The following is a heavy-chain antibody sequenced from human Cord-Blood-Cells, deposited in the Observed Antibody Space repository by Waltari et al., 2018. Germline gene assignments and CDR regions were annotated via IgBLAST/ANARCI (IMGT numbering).Heavy chain of an antibody. CDR1: GDSVSSNSAA. D-gene: IGHD4-4*01. CDR3: AREDDYSNYGWFDP. Sequence: QVQLQQSGPGLVKPSQPLSLTCAISGDSVSSNSAAWTWIRQSPSRGLEWLGRTYYRSKWYNDYAVSVKSRITINPDTSKNQFSLQLNSVTPEDTAVYYCAREDDYSNYGWFDPWGQGTLVTVSS. CDR2: TYYRSKWYN. V-gene: IGHV6-1*01. J-gene: IGHJ5*02.